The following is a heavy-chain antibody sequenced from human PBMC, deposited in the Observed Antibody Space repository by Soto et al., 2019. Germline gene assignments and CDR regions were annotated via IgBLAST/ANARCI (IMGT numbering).Heavy chain of an antibody. CDR1: GFAFSNYW. CDR2: IKQDGNEM. D-gene: IGHD3-22*01. Sequence: PGGSLRLSCAASGFAFSNYWMSWVRQAPGKGLEWVANIKQDGNEMYYVDSVEGRFTISRDNAKNSLYLQMTSLRAEDTAVYYCAREAGDYYDSTTYYTDYWGLGTLVTVSS. J-gene: IGHJ4*02. V-gene: IGHV3-7*01. CDR3: AREAGDYYDSTTYYTDY.